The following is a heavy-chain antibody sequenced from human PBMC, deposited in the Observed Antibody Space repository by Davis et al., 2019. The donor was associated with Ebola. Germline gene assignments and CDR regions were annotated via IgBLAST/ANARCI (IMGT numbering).Heavy chain of an antibody. J-gene: IGHJ6*02. CDR2: IRSKANSYAT. CDR1: GFTFSGSA. D-gene: IGHD2-15*01. V-gene: IGHV3-73*01. CDR3: ARDYRRYCSGGSCPPPMYYYYGMDV. Sequence: GESLKISCAASGFTFSGSAMHWVRQASGKGLEWVGRIRSKANSYATAYAASVKGRFTISRDDSKNTAYLQMNSLKTEDTAVYYCARDYRRYCSGGSCPPPMYYYYGMDVWGQGTTVTVSS.